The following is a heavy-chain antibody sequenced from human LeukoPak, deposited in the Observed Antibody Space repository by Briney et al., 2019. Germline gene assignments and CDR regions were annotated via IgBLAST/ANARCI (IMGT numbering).Heavy chain of an antibody. CDR2: ISSSTSYT. J-gene: IGHJ5*02. Sequence: PGGSLRLSCAASGFTFSDYYMSWIRQAPGKGLEWVSYISSSTSYTNYADSVKGRFTISRDNAKNSLYLQMNNLGADDTAVYYCVRGEGLRFVSWGQGTLVSVSS. CDR1: GFTFSDYY. CDR3: VRGEGLRFVS. V-gene: IGHV3-11*06. D-gene: IGHD3-3*01.